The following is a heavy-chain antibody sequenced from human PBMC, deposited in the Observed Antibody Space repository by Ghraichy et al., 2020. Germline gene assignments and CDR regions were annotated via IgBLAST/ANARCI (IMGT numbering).Heavy chain of an antibody. J-gene: IGHJ4*02. CDR1: GFTVSSYY. D-gene: IGHD6-19*01. Sequence: GGSLRLSFAASGFTVSSYYMTWVRQAPGKGLEWVSLIHRDGSTDYADSVKGRFTISRDNPKNRLDLQMNTLRAEDTAVYYCVGGSVAGFFDYWGQGTLVTVSS. V-gene: IGHV3-53*01. CDR3: VGGSVAGFFDY. CDR2: IHRDGST.